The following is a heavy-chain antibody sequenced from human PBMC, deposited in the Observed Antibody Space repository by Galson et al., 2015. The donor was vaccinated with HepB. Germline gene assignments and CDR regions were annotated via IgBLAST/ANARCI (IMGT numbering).Heavy chain of an antibody. Sequence: SLRLSCAASGFTFSSYAMHWVRQAPGKGLEWVAVISYDGSNKSYADSVKGRFTISRDNSKNTLYLQMNSLRAEDTAVYYCARGPAVAGNPTGYYYYYMDVWGKGTTVTVSS. CDR3: ARGPAVAGNPTGYYYYYMDV. CDR1: GFTFSSYA. CDR2: ISYDGSNK. V-gene: IGHV3-30-3*01. D-gene: IGHD6-19*01. J-gene: IGHJ6*03.